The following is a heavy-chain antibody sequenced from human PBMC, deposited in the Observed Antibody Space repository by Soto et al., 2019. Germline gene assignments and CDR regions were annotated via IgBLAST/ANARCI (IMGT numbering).Heavy chain of an antibody. D-gene: IGHD3-9*01. CDR1: GFSLTNTGVT. J-gene: IGHJ5*01. CDR3: AHSHFEILTGPFDS. Sequence: QITLKESWPSLVKPTQTLTLNCTFSGFSLTNTGVTVGWVRQPPGKALEGLALVYWHDDKRYNPSLRNRLTIAKDTSKNRVVLTLANVGPVDTATYYCAHSHFEILTGPFDSWGRGTLVTVSS. CDR2: VYWHDDK. V-gene: IGHV2-5*01.